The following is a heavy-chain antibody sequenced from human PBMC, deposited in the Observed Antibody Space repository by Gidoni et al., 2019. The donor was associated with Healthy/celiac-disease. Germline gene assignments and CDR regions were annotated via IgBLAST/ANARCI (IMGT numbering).Heavy chain of an antibody. Sequence: EVQLVQSGAEVKKPGESLRISCKGSGYSFTSYWISWVRQMPGKGLEWMGRIDPSDSYTNYSPSFQGHVTISADKSISTAYLQWSSLKASDTAMYYCARHLEHYYDSSGYYPDYWGQGTLVTVSS. CDR2: IDPSDSYT. V-gene: IGHV5-10-1*01. CDR3: ARHLEHYYDSSGYYPDY. D-gene: IGHD3-22*01. CDR1: GYSFTSYW. J-gene: IGHJ4*02.